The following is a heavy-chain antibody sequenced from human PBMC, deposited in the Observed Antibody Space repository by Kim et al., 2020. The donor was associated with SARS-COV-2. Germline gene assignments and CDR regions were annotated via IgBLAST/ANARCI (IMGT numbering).Heavy chain of an antibody. Sequence: SETLSLTCAVSGGSISSSNWWSWVRQPPGKGLEWIGEIYHSGSTNYNPSLKSRVTISVDKSKNQFSLKLSYVTAADTAGYYCARNSGSSSWYWYFGVDYYYGMDVWGQETTVTVSS. CDR2: IYHSGST. CDR3: ARNSGSSSWYWYFGVDYYYGMDV. V-gene: IGHV4-4*02. D-gene: IGHD6-13*01. CDR1: GGSISSSNW. J-gene: IGHJ6*02.